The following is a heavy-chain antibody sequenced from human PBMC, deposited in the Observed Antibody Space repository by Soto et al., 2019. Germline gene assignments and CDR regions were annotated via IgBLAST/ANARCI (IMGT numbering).Heavy chain of an antibody. CDR2: IYYSGST. Sequence: QVQLQESGPGLVKPSETLSLTCTVTGGSISSYYWSWIRQTPGKGLQRIGYIYYSGSTNYNPSLKNRVTISVDTSKNQFSVKLSSVTAADTAVDYCAGLRRHNWFDPWGQGTLVTVSS. V-gene: IGHV4-59*01. CDR3: AGLRRHNWFDP. D-gene: IGHD4-17*01. CDR1: GGSISSYY. J-gene: IGHJ5*02.